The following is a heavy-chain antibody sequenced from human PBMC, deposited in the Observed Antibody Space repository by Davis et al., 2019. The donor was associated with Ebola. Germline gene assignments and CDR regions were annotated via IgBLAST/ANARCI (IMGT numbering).Heavy chain of an antibody. CDR2: ISSSGSTI. Sequence: GESLKISCAASGFTFSDYYMSWIRQAPGKGLEWVSYISSSGSTIYYADSVKGRFTISRDNAKNSLYLQMNSLRAEDTAMYYCARDLDYYDSSGWRYYGMDVWGQGTTVTVSS. J-gene: IGHJ6*02. D-gene: IGHD3-22*01. CDR1: GFTFSDYY. CDR3: ARDLDYYDSSGWRYYGMDV. V-gene: IGHV3-11*01.